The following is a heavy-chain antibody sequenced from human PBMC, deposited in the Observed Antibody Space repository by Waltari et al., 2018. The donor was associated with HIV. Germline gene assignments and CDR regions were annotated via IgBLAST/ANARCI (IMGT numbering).Heavy chain of an antibody. D-gene: IGHD3-22*01. CDR2: MSWDSGRL. CDR3: AKATYSGYYDSSGSRRNWYFDL. J-gene: IGHJ2*01. Sequence: EVQLVESGGGLVQPGRSLRLSCAASGFTFDDYAMHWVRQAPGKGLEWVSGMSWDSGRLGYAESVKGRFTISRDNAKNSLYLQMNSLRAEDTALYYCAKATYSGYYDSSGSRRNWYFDLWGRGTLVTVSS. CDR1: GFTFDDYA. V-gene: IGHV3-9*01.